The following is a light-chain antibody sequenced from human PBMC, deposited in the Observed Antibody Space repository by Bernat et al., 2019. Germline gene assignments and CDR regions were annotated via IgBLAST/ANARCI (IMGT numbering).Light chain of an antibody. V-gene: IGKV3-11*01. Sequence: EIVLTQSPATLSLSPGERATLSCRASQSVRSYLAWFRQRPGQAPRLLIYDASNRATGIPARFSGSGSGTDFTLTISSLEPEDFAVYYCQQRSNWAITFGGGTKVESK. CDR3: QQRSNWAIT. CDR2: DAS. CDR1: QSVRSY. J-gene: IGKJ4*02.